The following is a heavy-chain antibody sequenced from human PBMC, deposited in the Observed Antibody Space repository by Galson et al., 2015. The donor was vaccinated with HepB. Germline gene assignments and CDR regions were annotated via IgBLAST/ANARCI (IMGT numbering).Heavy chain of an antibody. CDR3: ASLLYDSSGYSDPYYYGMDV. J-gene: IGHJ6*02. CDR1: GFTFSSYG. D-gene: IGHD3-22*01. Sequence: SLRLSCAASGFTFSSYGMHWVRQAPGKGLEWVAVIWYDGSNKYYADSVKGRFTISRDNSKNTLYLQMNSLRAEDTTVYYCASLLYDSSGYSDPYYYGMDVWGQGTTVTVSS. V-gene: IGHV3-33*01. CDR2: IWYDGSNK.